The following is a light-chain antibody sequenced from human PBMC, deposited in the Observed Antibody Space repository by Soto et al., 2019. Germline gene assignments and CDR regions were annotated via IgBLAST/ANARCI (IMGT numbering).Light chain of an antibody. J-gene: IGLJ2*01. V-gene: IGLV4-60*02. CDR3: ETWDSNTSV. Sequence: QSVLTQSSSASASLGSSVKLTCTLNSGHSSYTIAWHQQQPEKAPRYLMKLERSGTFDKGSGIPDRFSGSSSGADRYLTISNLQFEDEADYYCETWDSNTSVFGGGTKLTVL. CDR2: LERSGTF. CDR1: SGHSSYT.